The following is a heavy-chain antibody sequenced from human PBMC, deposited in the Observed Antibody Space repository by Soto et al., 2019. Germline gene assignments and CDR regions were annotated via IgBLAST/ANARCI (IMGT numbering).Heavy chain of an antibody. CDR3: ARHNYGSGSTYFDY. J-gene: IGHJ4*02. Sequence: QVQLQESGPGLVKPSETLSLTCTVSGGSISSYYWSWIRQPPGKGLEWIGYIYYSGSTNYNPSLKGRVTISVDTSTNQFSLKLNSMTAADTAVYYCARHNYGSGSTYFDYWGQGTLVTVSS. CDR2: IYYSGST. D-gene: IGHD3-10*01. CDR1: GGSISSYY. V-gene: IGHV4-59*08.